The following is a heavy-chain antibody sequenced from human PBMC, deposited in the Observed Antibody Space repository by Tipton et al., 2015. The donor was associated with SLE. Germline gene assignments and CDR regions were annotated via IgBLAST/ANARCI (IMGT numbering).Heavy chain of an antibody. CDR1: GYTFTGYY. Sequence: QLVQSGAEVKKPGASVKVSCKASGYTFTGYYMHWVRQAPGQGLEWMGRINPNSGGTNYAQKFQGRVTMTRDTSISTAYMELSRLRSDETAVYYCARDRGKLGMGLYYWGQGTLVTVSS. CDR3: ARDRGKLGMGLYY. D-gene: IGHD7-27*01. J-gene: IGHJ4*02. CDR2: INPNSGGT. V-gene: IGHV1-2*06.